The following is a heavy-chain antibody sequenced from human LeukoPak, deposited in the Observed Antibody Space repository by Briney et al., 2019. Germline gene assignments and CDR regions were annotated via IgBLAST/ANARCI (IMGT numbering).Heavy chain of an antibody. V-gene: IGHV4-39*01. J-gene: IGHJ4*02. CDR3: ARLGRSMIVVT. Sequence: PSGTLSLTCTVSGGSISSSSYYWGWIRQPPGKGLEWIGSIYYSGSTYYNPSLKSRVTISVDTSKNQFSLKLSSVTAADTAVYYCARLGRSMIVVTWGQGTLVTVSS. D-gene: IGHD3-22*01. CDR1: GGSISSSSYY. CDR2: IYYSGST.